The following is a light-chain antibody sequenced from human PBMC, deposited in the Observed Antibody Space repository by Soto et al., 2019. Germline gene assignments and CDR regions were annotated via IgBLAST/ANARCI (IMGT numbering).Light chain of an antibody. CDR3: QQYNNWPVT. CDR1: QSGSSN. CDR2: GAS. V-gene: IGKV3-15*01. Sequence: EIVMTQSPATLYVSPGERDTLSCRASQSGSSNLAWYQQKPGQAPRLLIYGASTRATGIPARFSGSGSGTEFTLTISSLQSEDFAVYYCQQYNNWPVTFAQGTKVEIK. J-gene: IGKJ1*01.